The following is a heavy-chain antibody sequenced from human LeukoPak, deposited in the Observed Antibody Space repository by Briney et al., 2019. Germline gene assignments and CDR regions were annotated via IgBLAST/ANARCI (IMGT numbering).Heavy chain of an antibody. CDR2: IYYSGST. Sequence: ASETLSLTCTVSGGSISSYYWNWIRQPPGKGLEWIGYIYYSGSTNYNPSLKSRVTISVDTSKNQFSLKLSSVTAADTAVYFCARDPGTIFGVVNYSYGMDVWGQGTTVTVSS. CDR1: GGSISSYY. J-gene: IGHJ6*02. V-gene: IGHV4-59*01. CDR3: ARDPGTIFGVVNYSYGMDV. D-gene: IGHD3-3*01.